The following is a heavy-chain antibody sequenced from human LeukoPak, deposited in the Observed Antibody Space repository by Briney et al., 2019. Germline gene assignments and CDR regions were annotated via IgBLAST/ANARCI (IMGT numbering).Heavy chain of an antibody. J-gene: IGHJ4*02. CDR1: GGSISSSSYY. CDR2: IYYSGSA. Sequence: SETLSLTCTVSGGSISSSSYYWGWIRQPPGKGLEWIGSIYYSGSAYYNPSLKSRVTISVDTSKNQFSLKLSSVTAADTAVYYCARLSSGWFHNDYWGQGTLVTVSS. CDR3: ARLSSGWFHNDY. V-gene: IGHV4-39*01. D-gene: IGHD6-19*01.